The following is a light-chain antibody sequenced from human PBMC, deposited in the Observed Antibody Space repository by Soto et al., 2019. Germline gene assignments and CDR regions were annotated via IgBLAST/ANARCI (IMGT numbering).Light chain of an antibody. CDR1: QSVLYSSNNKNY. CDR3: QQYYHTPLT. Sequence: DIVMTQSPDSLAVSLGERATINCKSSQSVLYSSNNKNYLAWYQQKPRQPPKLLIYWASTRESGVPDRFSGSGSGTDFTLIISSLQYEDVAVYYCQQYYHTPLTFGGGTKVEIK. CDR2: WAS. V-gene: IGKV4-1*01. J-gene: IGKJ4*01.